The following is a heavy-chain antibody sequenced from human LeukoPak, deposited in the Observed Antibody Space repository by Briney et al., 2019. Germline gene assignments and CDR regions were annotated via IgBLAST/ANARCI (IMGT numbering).Heavy chain of an antibody. D-gene: IGHD3-10*01. CDR3: ARDRDYYGSGSYYTQWFDP. CDR2: ISSSSSYI. J-gene: IGHJ5*02. Sequence: PGGSLRLSCAASGFTFSSYSMNWVRQAPGKGLEWVSSISSSSSYIYYADSVKGRFTISRDNAKNSLYLQMNSLRAEDTAVYYCARDRDYYGSGSYYTQWFDPWGQGTLVTVSS. V-gene: IGHV3-21*01. CDR1: GFTFSSYS.